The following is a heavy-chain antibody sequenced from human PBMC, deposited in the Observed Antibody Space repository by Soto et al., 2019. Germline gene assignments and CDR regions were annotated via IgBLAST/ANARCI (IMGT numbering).Heavy chain of an antibody. CDR3: ARDSIMITFGGVIVRDYYFDY. CDR2: ISAYNGNT. D-gene: IGHD3-16*02. J-gene: IGHJ4*02. CDR1: GYTFTSYG. Sequence: ASVKVSCKASGYTFTSYGISWVRQAPGQGLEWMGWISAYNGNTNYAQKLQGRVTMTTDTSTSTAYMELRSLRSDDTAVYYCARDSIMITFGGVIVRDYYFDYWGQGTPVTVSS. V-gene: IGHV1-18*04.